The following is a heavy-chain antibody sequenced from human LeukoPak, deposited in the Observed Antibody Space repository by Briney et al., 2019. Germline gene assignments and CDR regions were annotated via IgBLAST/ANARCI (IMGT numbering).Heavy chain of an antibody. Sequence: SVKVSCKASGGTFSSYAISWVRQAPGQGLEWMGGIIPIFGTANYAQKFQGRVTITTDESTSTAYMELSSLRSEDTAVYYCAKWHREGTHYLYRTFDYWGQGTLVTVSS. CDR2: IIPIFGTA. V-gene: IGHV1-69*05. J-gene: IGHJ4*02. CDR3: AKWHREGTHYLYRTFDY. D-gene: IGHD3-16*01. CDR1: GGTFSSYA.